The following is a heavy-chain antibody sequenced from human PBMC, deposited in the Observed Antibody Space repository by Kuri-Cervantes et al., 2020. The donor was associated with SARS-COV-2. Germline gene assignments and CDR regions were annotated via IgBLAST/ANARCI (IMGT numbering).Heavy chain of an antibody. CDR2: INHSGST. CDR3: ARIPGXXLYYFDY. V-gene: IGHV4-34*09. CDR1: GXSFSGYY. Sequence: LRLSCAVYGXSFSGYYWSWIRXPPGKGXEWIGXINHSGSTYYNPSLKSRVTISVDTSKNQFSLKLSSVTAADTAVXYCARIPGXXLYYFDYWGQGTLVTVSS. D-gene: IGHD1-14*01. J-gene: IGHJ4*02.